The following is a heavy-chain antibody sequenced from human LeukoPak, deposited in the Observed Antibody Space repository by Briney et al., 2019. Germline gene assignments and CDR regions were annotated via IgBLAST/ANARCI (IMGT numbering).Heavy chain of an antibody. CDR2: IKEDGSEK. V-gene: IGHV3-7*01. CDR1: GFTFSSYW. J-gene: IGHJ4*02. CDR3: ARNYFDY. Sequence: GGSLRLSCAGSGFTFSSYWMTWVRQAPGKGLEWVANIKEDGSEKYYVDSVKGRFTISRDSAKNSLYLQMNSLTADDTAVYFCARNYFDYWGQGTLVTVSS.